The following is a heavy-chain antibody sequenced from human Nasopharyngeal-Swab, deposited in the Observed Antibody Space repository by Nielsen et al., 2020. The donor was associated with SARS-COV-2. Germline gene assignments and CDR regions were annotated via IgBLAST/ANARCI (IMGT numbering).Heavy chain of an antibody. J-gene: IGHJ4*02. V-gene: IGHV1-46*01. Sequence: ASVKVSCKASGYTFTSYYMHWVRQAPGQGLEWMGIINPSGGSTSYAQKFQGRVTMTRDTSTSTVYMELSSLRSEDTAVYCCAREPRYYDYVWGSYRYGYFDYWGQGTLVTVSS. D-gene: IGHD3-16*02. CDR1: GYTFTSYY. CDR3: AREPRYYDYVWGSYRYGYFDY. CDR2: INPSGGST.